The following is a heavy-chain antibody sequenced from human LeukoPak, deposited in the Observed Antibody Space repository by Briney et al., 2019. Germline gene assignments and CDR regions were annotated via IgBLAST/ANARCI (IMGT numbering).Heavy chain of an antibody. CDR2: IYYSGST. CDR1: GGSISSYY. J-gene: IGHJ5*02. CDR3: ARVRRYCTNGVCPTGFDP. D-gene: IGHD2-8*01. Sequence: PSETLSLTCTVSGGSISSYYCSWIRQPPGKGLEWIGYIYYSGSTNYNPSLKSRVTISVDTSKNQFSMKLGSVTAADTAVYYCARVRRYCTNGVCPTGFDPWGQGTLVTVSS. V-gene: IGHV4-59*01.